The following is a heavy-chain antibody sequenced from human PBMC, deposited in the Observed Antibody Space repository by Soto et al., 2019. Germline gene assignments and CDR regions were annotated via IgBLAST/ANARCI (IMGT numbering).Heavy chain of an antibody. D-gene: IGHD3-3*01. CDR2: INHSGST. V-gene: IGHV4-34*01. J-gene: IGHJ5*02. CDR3: ARFTPSYDFWSGYYGSWFDP. Sequence: PSETLSLTCAVYGGSFSGYYWSWIRQPPGKGLEWIGEINHSGSTNYNPSLKSRVTISVDTSKNQFSLKLSSVTAADTAVYYCARFTPSYDFWSGYYGSWFDPWGQGTLVTV. CDR1: GGSFSGYY.